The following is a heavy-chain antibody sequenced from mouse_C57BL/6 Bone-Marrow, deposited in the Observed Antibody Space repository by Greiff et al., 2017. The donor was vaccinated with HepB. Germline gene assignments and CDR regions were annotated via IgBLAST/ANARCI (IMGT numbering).Heavy chain of an antibody. Sequence: EVQLVESGGGLVKPGGSLKLSCAASGFTFSSYAMSWVRQTPEKRLEWVATISDGGSYTYYPDNVKGRFTISRDNAKNNLYLQMSHLKSEDTAMYYCARLFDYWGQGTTLTVSS. V-gene: IGHV5-4*01. CDR3: ARLFDY. J-gene: IGHJ2*01. CDR1: GFTFSSYA. CDR2: ISDGGSYT.